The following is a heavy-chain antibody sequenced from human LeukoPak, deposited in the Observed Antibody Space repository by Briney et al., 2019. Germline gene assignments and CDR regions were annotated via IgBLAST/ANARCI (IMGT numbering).Heavy chain of an antibody. CDR3: ARSAPEMLYDSGGHSRGSFQH. CDR2: MNPNSGNT. J-gene: IGHJ1*01. V-gene: IGHV1-8*01. D-gene: IGHD3-10*01. Sequence: GASVKVSCKASGYTFTSYDINWVRQATGQGLEWMGWMNPNSGNTGYAQKFQGRVTMTRNTSISTAYMELSSLRSEDTAVYYCARSAPEMLYDSGGHSRGSFQHWGQGTLVTVSS. CDR1: GYTFTSYD.